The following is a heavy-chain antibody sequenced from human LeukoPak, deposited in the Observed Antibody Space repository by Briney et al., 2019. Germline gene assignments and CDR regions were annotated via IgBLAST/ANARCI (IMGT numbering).Heavy chain of an antibody. J-gene: IGHJ4*02. CDR2: VSFDGSSE. CDR3: AKEGYYGSGSFPDY. D-gene: IGHD3-10*01. CDR1: GFTFSSYG. V-gene: IGHV3-30*18. Sequence: GGSLRLSCAASGFTFSSYGMHWVRQAPGKGLEWVAVVSFDGSSEDYADSVKGRFTISRVNSKNTLSLLMNSLRAEDTAVYYCAKEGYYGSGSFPDYWGQGTLVTVSS.